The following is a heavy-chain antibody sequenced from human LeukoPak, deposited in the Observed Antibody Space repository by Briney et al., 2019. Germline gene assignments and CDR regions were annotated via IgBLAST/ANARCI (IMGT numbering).Heavy chain of an antibody. Sequence: TSETLSLTCTVSGGSISSGGYYWSWIRQHPGKGLEWIGYIYYSGSTYYNPSLKSRVTISVDTSKNQFSLELSSVTAADTAVYYCAREHVVVVAPGKYYYYGMDVWGQGTTVTVSS. D-gene: IGHD2-15*01. CDR1: GGSISSGGYY. CDR3: AREHVVVVAPGKYYYYGMDV. V-gene: IGHV4-31*03. J-gene: IGHJ6*02. CDR2: IYYSGST.